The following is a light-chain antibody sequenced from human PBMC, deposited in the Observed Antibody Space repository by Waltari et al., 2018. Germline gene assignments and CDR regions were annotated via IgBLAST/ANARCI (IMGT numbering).Light chain of an antibody. CDR1: QDVKSS. CDR3: QHYYSTLST. J-gene: IGKJ3*01. CDR2: AAS. V-gene: IGKV1-NL1*01. Sequence: DIQMTQSPSSLSASVGDRVTITCRASQDVKSSLGWYQQKPGKAPKLLRYAASRVEGGVPSRFSGSGSGTDYTLTITSLQPEDFATYYCQHYYSTLSTFGPGTKVDIK.